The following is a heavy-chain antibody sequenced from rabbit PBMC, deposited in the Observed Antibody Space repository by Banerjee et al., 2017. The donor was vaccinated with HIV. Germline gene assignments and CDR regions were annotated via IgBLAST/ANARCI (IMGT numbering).Heavy chain of an antibody. D-gene: IGHD4-2*01. Sequence: GFSFSNKYVMCWVRQAPGKGLEWIACINTSSGNTVYATWAKGRFTISKTSSTTVTLQMTSLTAADTATYFCARDFAGVTGWNFGLWGPGTLVT. V-gene: IGHV1S40*01. J-gene: IGHJ4*01. CDR1: GFSFSNKYV. CDR3: ARDFAGVTGWNFGL. CDR2: INTSSGNT.